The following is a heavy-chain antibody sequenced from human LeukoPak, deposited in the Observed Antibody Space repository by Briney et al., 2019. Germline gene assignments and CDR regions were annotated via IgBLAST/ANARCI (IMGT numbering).Heavy chain of an antibody. CDR1: GGSISSSSYY. V-gene: IGHV4-39*07. CDR2: IYYSGST. Sequence: SETLSLTCTVSGGSISSSSYYWGWIRQPPGKGLEWIGSIYYSGSTYYNPSLKSRVTISVDTSMNQFSLKLSSVTAADTAVYYCARDPQGYFDYWGQGTLVTVSS. J-gene: IGHJ4*02. CDR3: ARDPQGYFDY.